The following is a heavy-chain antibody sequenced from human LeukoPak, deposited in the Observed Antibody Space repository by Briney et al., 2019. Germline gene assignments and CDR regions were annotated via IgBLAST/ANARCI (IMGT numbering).Heavy chain of an antibody. CDR1: GFTFSSYA. J-gene: IGHJ4*02. V-gene: IGHV3-64D*06. CDR3: VKAPSSIAAAGRFDY. D-gene: IGHD6-13*01. CDR2: ISSNGGST. Sequence: PGGSLRLSCSASGFTFSSYAMHWVRQAPGKGLEYVSAISSNGGSTYYADSVKGRFTISRDNSKNTLYLRMSSLRAEDTAVYYCVKAPSSIAAAGRFDYWGQGALVTVSS.